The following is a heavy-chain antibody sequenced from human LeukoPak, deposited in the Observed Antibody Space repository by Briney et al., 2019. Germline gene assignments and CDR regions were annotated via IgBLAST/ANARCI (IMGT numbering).Heavy chain of an antibody. D-gene: IGHD2-21*02. CDR2: IYYSGST. Sequence: PSETLSLTCTVSGGSLSSSSYYWGWIRQPPGKGLEWIGSIYYSGSTYYNPSLKSRVTISVDTSKNQFSLKLSSVTAADTAVYYCARVPRGVTATLFDYWGQGTLVTVSS. CDR3: ARVPRGVTATLFDY. V-gene: IGHV4-39*07. CDR1: GGSLSSSSYY. J-gene: IGHJ4*02.